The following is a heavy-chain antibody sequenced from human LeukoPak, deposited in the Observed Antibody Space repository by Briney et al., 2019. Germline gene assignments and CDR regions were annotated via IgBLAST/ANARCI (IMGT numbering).Heavy chain of an antibody. D-gene: IGHD3-22*01. CDR1: GGTFSSYA. J-gene: IGHJ4*02. CDR2: IIPIFGTA. Sequence: ASVKVSCKVSGGTFSSYAISWVRQAPGQGLEWMGGIIPIFGTANYAQKFQGRVTITTDESTSTAYMELSSLRSEDTAVYYCARGDYYDSSGYYGDYWGQGTLVTVSS. CDR3: ARGDYYDSSGYYGDY. V-gene: IGHV1-69*05.